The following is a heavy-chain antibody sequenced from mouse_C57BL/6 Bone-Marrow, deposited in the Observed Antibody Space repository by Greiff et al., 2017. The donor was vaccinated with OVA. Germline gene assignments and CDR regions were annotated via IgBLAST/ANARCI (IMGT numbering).Heavy chain of an antibody. J-gene: IGHJ1*03. V-gene: IGHV14-4*01. CDR1: GFNIKDDY. CDR2: IDPENGDT. Sequence: VQLQQSGAELVRPGASVKLSCTASGFNIKDDYMHWVKQRPEQGLEWIGWIDPENGDTEYASKFQGKATITADTSSNTADLQLSSLTSEDTAVYYCTTDCDWYFDVWGTGTTVTVSS. CDR3: TTDCDWYFDV.